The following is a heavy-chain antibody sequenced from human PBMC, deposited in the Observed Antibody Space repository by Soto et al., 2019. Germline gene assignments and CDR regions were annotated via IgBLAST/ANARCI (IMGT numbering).Heavy chain of an antibody. CDR3: AKHYGFHDAFDV. V-gene: IGHV3-23*01. CDR1: GFTFSTYV. CDR2: ITGSGGST. J-gene: IGHJ3*01. D-gene: IGHD3-3*01. Sequence: GGSLRLSCAASGFTFSTYVMSWVRQAPGKGLEWVSAITGSGGSTYYADSVKVRFTISRDNSKNTLYLQMNSLRAEDTAVYYCAKHYGFHDAFDVWGQGTMVTVSS.